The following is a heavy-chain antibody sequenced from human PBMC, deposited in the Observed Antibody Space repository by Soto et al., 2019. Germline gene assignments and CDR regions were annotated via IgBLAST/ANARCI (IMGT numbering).Heavy chain of an antibody. CDR3: ARAMIVGRFDP. V-gene: IGHV1-69*04. CDR2: IIPFIGTA. D-gene: IGHD3-22*01. Sequence: SVKVSCKASGGTFSSYAISWVRQAPGQGLEWMGRIIPFIGTANYAQKFQGRVTMTADTSTSTAYMELRSLRSEDTAVYYCARAMIVGRFDPWGTGTLVTVPS. J-gene: IGHJ5*02. CDR1: GGTFSSYA.